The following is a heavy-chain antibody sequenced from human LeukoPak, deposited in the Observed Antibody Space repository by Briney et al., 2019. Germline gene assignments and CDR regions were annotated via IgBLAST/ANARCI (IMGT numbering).Heavy chain of an antibody. CDR1: GYTFTGYF. CDR2: INPNTGGT. CDR3: ARDRSRDDYGSGSWRFDY. Sequence: GASVKVSCKASGYTFTGYFVHWVRQAPGQGLQWMGWINPNTGGTNYAQKFQGGVTMTRDTSINTAYMELSRLRSDDTAVYYCARDRSRDDYGSGSWRFDYWGQGTLVTVSS. D-gene: IGHD3-10*01. J-gene: IGHJ4*02. V-gene: IGHV1-2*02.